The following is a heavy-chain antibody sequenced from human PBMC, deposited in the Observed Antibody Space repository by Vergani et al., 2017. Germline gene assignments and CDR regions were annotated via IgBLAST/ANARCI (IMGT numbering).Heavy chain of an antibody. Sequence: EVDLVESGGGLAQPGGSLRLSCEASGITFWKFGMHWVRQGPGKGLEWVSGISWTSGAVDYADSVRGRFTSSRDNAKNSLFLEMNSLRFEDTAVYFCTKGSVYYHDSAGHGYDPYTGFDLWGQGTLVTVSS. CDR2: ISWTSGAV. D-gene: IGHD5-12*01. V-gene: IGHV3-9*01. J-gene: IGHJ3*01. CDR1: GITFWKFG. CDR3: TKGSVYYHDSAGHGYDPYTGFDL.